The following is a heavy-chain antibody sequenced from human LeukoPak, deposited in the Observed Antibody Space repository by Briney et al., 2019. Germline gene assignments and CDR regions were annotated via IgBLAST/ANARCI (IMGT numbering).Heavy chain of an antibody. J-gene: IGHJ6*03. CDR2: ISWNSGSI. CDR3: AKGGSAVGRYYMDV. CDR1: AFTFDDYA. D-gene: IGHD6-13*01. V-gene: IGHV3-9*01. Sequence: PGGSLRLSCAASAFTFDDYAIHWVRQAPGKGLEWVSGISWNSGSIGYADSVRGRLTISRDNAKNSPYLQMNSLRAEDTALYYCAKGGSAVGRYYMDVWGKGTTVTVSS.